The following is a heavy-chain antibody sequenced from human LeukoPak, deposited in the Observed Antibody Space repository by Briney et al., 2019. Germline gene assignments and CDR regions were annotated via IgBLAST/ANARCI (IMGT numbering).Heavy chain of an antibody. V-gene: IGHV4-31*03. CDR2: IYYSGST. D-gene: IGHD5-12*01. J-gene: IGHJ4*02. CDR3: ARGGYSGYVDY. CDR1: GGSISSGGYY. Sequence: SQTLSLTCTVSGGSISSGGYYWSWIRQHPGKGLEWIGYIYYSGSTYYNPSLKSRVTISVGTSKNQFSLKLSSVTAADTAVYYCARGGYSGYVDYWGQGTLVTVSS.